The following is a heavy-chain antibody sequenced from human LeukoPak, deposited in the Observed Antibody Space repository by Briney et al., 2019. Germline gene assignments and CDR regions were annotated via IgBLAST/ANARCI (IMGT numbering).Heavy chain of an antibody. D-gene: IGHD3-22*01. Sequence: ASVKVSCKASGYTFISYGISWVRQAPGQGLEWMGWISAYNGNTNYAQKFQGRVTMTKDTSTSTAYMELRSLRSDDTAVYYCARVLKEHYYDSSGYSYFDYWGQGTLVTVSS. J-gene: IGHJ4*02. V-gene: IGHV1-18*01. CDR1: GYTFISYG. CDR2: ISAYNGNT. CDR3: ARVLKEHYYDSSGYSYFDY.